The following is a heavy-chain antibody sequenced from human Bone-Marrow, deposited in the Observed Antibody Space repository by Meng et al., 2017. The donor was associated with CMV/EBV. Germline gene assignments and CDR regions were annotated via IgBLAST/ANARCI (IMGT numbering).Heavy chain of an antibody. J-gene: IGHJ4*02. D-gene: IGHD2-2*01. V-gene: IGHV3-53*01. CDR1: GFTVSSNY. Sequence: GGSLRLSCTASGFTVSSNYMSWVRQAPGKGLEWVSVIYSGGNTHHADSVKGRFTISRDNSKNTLYLQMNSLRAEDTAVYYCAKEVYCSSTSCYVVGPIDYWGQGTLVTVSS. CDR2: IYSGGNT. CDR3: AKEVYCSSTSCYVVGPIDY.